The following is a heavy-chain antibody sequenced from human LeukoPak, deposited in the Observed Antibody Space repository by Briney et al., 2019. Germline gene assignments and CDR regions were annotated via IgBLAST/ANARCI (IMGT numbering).Heavy chain of an antibody. D-gene: IGHD6-19*01. CDR3: ARASGGWLFDY. CDR1: GFTFSSYA. J-gene: IGHJ4*02. Sequence: PGGSLRLSCAASGFTFSSYAMSWVRQAPGKGLEWVSAISGSDDTPYYADSVKGRFTISRDSSKNTLYLQMNSLRAEDTAVYYCARASGGWLFDYWGQGTLVTVSS. V-gene: IGHV3-23*01. CDR2: ISGSDDTP.